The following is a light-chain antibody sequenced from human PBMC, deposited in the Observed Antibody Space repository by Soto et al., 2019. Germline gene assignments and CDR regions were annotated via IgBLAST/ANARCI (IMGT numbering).Light chain of an antibody. CDR1: NSDVGGYNY. CDR3: SSYAGSDNWA. J-gene: IGLJ3*02. Sequence: QSALTQPPSASASPGQSVTISCTGTNSDVGGYNYVSWYQQHPGKAPKLIIYDVNKRPSGVPDRFSGSKSGNTASLTVSGLQAEDEGDYFCSSYAGSDNWAFGGGTKLTVL. V-gene: IGLV2-8*01. CDR2: DVN.